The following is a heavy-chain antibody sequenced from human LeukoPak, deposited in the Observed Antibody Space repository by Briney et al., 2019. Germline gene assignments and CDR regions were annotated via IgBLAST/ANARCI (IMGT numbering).Heavy chain of an antibody. J-gene: IGHJ4*02. CDR2: ISYDGSNK. CDR3: AKAEEEQAVAGNDYYFAF. CDR1: GFTFSSYG. Sequence: PGGSLRLSCAASGFTFSSYGMHWVRQAPGKGLEWVAVISYDGSNKYYADSVKGRFTISRDNSKNTLYLQMNSLRAEDTAVYYSAKAEEEQAVAGNDYYFAFGCQGTGAIVSS. D-gene: IGHD6-19*01. V-gene: IGHV3-30*18.